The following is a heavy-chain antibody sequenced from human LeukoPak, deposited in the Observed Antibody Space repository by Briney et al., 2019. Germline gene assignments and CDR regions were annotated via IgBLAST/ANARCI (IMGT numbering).Heavy chain of an antibody. Sequence: KSSETLSLTCTVSGGSISSYYWSWIRQPPGKGLEWIGYIYYSGSTNYNPSLKSRVTISVDTSKNQFSMELRFLTAADTAVYYCATSYDGKTAPYDLWGHGTLVTVSS. J-gene: IGHJ5*02. CDR1: GGSISSYY. V-gene: IGHV4-59*08. CDR3: ATSYDGKTAPYDL. CDR2: IYYSGST. D-gene: IGHD4-23*01.